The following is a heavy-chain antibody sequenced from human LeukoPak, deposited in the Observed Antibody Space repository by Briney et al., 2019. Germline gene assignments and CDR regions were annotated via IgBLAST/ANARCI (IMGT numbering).Heavy chain of an antibody. J-gene: IGHJ4*02. CDR2: ISGSGSSI. CDR3: ARVRSGWFRDFDY. Sequence: GGSLRLSCAASGFTFSSYEINWVRQAPGKGLEWVSYISGSGSSIKYADSVKGRFTISRDNANNSLYLQMNSLRAEDTAVYYCARVRSGWFRDFDYWGQGTLVTVSS. D-gene: IGHD6-19*01. V-gene: IGHV3-48*03. CDR1: GFTFSSYE.